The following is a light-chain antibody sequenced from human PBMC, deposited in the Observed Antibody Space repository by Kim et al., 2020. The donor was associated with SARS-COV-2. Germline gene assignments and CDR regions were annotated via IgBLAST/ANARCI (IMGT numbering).Light chain of an antibody. J-gene: IGKJ4*01. CDR3: QQYSGSPLT. Sequence: EIVLTQSPGTLSLSPGERATLSCRASQSVGSSYLAWYQQKPGQAPRLLIYDASNRATDIPDRFSGSGSGTDFTLTISRLEPEDYAVYFCQQYSGSPLTFGGGTKVDIK. CDR2: DAS. CDR1: QSVGSSY. V-gene: IGKV3-20*01.